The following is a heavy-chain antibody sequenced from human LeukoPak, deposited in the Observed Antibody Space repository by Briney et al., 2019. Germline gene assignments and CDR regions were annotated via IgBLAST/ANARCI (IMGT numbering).Heavy chain of an antibody. V-gene: IGHV4-34*01. J-gene: IGHJ5*02. D-gene: IGHD3-9*01. CDR1: GGSFSGYY. CDR3: ARGRGGAYDILTGYYRVRSFDP. Sequence: SETLSLTCAVYGGSFSGYYWSWIRQPPGKGLEWIGEINHSGSTNYNPSLKSRVTISVDTSKNQFSLKLSSVTAADTAVYYCARGRGGAYDILTGYYRVRSFDPWGQGTLVTVSS. CDR2: INHSGST.